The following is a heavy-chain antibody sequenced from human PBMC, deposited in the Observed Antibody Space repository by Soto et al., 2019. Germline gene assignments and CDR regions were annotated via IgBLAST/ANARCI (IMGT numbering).Heavy chain of an antibody. Sequence: PGGSLRLSCAASGFTFSSYGMHWVRQAPGKGLEWVAVISYDGSNKYYADSVKGRFTISRDNSKNTLYLQMNSLRAEDTAVYYCAKGDPYYYDSSGFDYWGQGTLVTVSS. CDR2: ISYDGSNK. CDR1: GFTFSSYG. J-gene: IGHJ4*02. D-gene: IGHD3-22*01. V-gene: IGHV3-33*05. CDR3: AKGDPYYYDSSGFDY.